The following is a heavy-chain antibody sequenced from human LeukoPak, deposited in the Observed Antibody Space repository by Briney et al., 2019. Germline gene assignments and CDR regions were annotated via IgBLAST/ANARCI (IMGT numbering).Heavy chain of an antibody. CDR1: GFTFSSYG. J-gene: IGHJ6*03. D-gene: IGHD2-2*01. CDR3: ARVFYELLSTGHMDV. Sequence: PGGSLRLSCAASGFTFSSYGMHWVRQAPGKGLEWVAVIWYDGTNKYYGDSVKGRFSISRDNSKNTLYLQMNSLRAEDTAVYYCARVFYELLSTGHMDVWGKGTTVTVSS. V-gene: IGHV3-33*01. CDR2: IWYDGTNK.